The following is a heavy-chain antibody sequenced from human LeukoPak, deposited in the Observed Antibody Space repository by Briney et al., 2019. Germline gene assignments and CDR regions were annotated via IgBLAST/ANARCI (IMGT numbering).Heavy chain of an antibody. J-gene: IGHJ4*02. CDR2: INWNGGST. D-gene: IGHD3-22*01. CDR3: ARDYYDSSGSSGPFDY. Sequence: GGSLRLSCAASGFTFDDYGMSWVRQAPGKGLEWVSGINWNGGSTGYADSVKGRFTISRDNAKNSLYLQMNSLRAEDTALYYCARDYYDSSGSSGPFDYWGQGTLVTVSS. CDR1: GFTFDDYG. V-gene: IGHV3-20*04.